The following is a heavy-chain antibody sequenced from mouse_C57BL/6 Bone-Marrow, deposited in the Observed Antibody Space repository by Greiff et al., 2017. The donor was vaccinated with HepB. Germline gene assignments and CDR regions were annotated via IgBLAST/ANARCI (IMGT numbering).Heavy chain of an antibody. D-gene: IGHD2-4*01. CDR3: ARLEVIYYDYDGWYFDV. CDR1: GFTFSSYG. CDR2: ISSGGSYT. V-gene: IGHV5-6*02. Sequence: EVKLVESGGDLVKPGGSLKLSCAASGFTFSSYGMSWVRQTPDKRLEWVATISSGGSYTYYPDSVKGRFTISRDNAKNTLYLQMSSLKSEDTAMYYCARLEVIYYDYDGWYFDVWGTGTTVTVSS. J-gene: IGHJ1*03.